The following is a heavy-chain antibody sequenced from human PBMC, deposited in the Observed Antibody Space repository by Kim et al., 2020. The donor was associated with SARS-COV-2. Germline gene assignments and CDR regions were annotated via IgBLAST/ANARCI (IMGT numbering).Heavy chain of an antibody. V-gene: IGHV4-31*02. CDR2: N. Sequence: NYSNPSLKRRVTISVDTSNNQFSLKLSSVTAADTAVYYCARQMYGGFDYWGQGTLVTVSS. J-gene: IGHJ4*02. CDR3: ARQMYGGFDY. D-gene: IGHD1-26*01.